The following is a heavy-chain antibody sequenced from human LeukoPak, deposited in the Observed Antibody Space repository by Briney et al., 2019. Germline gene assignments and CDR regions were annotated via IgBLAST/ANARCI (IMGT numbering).Heavy chain of an antibody. CDR3: ARDSYYYDSSGYYPLPFDY. V-gene: IGHV3-21*01. CDR2: ISSSSRYI. CDR1: GFTFSSYT. D-gene: IGHD3-22*01. Sequence: GGSLRLSCAASGFTFSSYTMNWVCQAPGKGLEWVSFISSSSRYIYYADSVKGRFTISRDNAKNSLYLQMNSLRAEDTAVYYCARDSYYYDSSGYYPLPFDYWGQGTLVTVSS. J-gene: IGHJ4*02.